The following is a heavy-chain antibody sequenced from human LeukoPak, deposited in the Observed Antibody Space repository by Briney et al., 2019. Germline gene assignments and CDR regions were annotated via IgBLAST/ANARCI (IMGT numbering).Heavy chain of an antibody. CDR1: GGSISSGSYY. V-gene: IGHV4-61*02. D-gene: IGHD3-10*01. CDR3: ARDDLLWFGEQNPYNWFDP. Sequence: PSETLSLTCTVSGGSISSGSYYWSWIRQPAGKGLEWIGRIYTSGSTNYNPSLKSRVTMSVDTSKNQFSLKLSSVTAADTAVYYCARDDLLWFGEQNPYNWFDPWGQGTLVTVSS. J-gene: IGHJ5*02. CDR2: IYTSGST.